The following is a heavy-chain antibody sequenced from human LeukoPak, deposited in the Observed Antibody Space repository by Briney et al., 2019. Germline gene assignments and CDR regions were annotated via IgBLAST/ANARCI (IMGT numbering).Heavy chain of an antibody. Sequence: GGSLRLSCAASGFTFSSYAMHWVRQAPGKGLEWVAIISYDGSNKYYADSVKGRFTISRDNSKNTLYLQMNSLRAEDTAVYYCAKGPRGYRVGATLDYWGQGTLVTVSS. J-gene: IGHJ4*02. CDR3: AKGPRGYRVGATLDY. CDR1: GFTFSSYA. CDR2: ISYDGSNK. D-gene: IGHD1-26*01. V-gene: IGHV3-30-3*01.